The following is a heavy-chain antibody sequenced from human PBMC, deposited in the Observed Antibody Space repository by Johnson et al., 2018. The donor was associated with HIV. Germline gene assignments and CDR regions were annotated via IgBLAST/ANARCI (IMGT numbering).Heavy chain of an antibody. D-gene: IGHD3-16*01. Sequence: VQLVESGGGVVQPGRSLRLSCAASGFTFSSYAMHWVRQAPGKGLEWVSAISGSGGSTYYADSVKGRFTISRDNSKNTLYLQMNSLRAEDTAVYYCARGSRYTYDNDDVHLLHAFDIWGQGTMVTVSS. CDR1: GFTFSSYA. V-gene: IGHV3-23*04. CDR3: ARGSRYTYDNDDVHLLHAFDI. CDR2: ISGSGGST. J-gene: IGHJ3*02.